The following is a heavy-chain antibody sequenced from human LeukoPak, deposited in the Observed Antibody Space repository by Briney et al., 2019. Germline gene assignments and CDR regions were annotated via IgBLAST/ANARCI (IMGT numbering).Heavy chain of an antibody. Sequence: ASVKVSCKASGGTFNNYAISWVRQAPGQGLEWMGGIIPLFGTADYAQKFQGRVTITADESTSTAYMELSSLRLEDTAVYYCARDLLGSASSYSPGAWDYWGQGTLVTVSS. V-gene: IGHV1-69*13. D-gene: IGHD3-22*01. J-gene: IGHJ4*02. CDR3: ARDLLGSASSYSPGAWDY. CDR1: GGTFNNYA. CDR2: IIPLFGTA.